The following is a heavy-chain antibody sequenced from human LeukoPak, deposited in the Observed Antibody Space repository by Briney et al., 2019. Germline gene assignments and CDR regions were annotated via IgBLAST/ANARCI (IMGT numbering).Heavy chain of an antibody. V-gene: IGHV4-34*01. D-gene: IGHD4-17*01. CDR1: GGSFSGYY. CDR3: ARESYGDYWFDP. Sequence: PSETLSLTCAVYGGSFSGYYWSWIRQPPGKGLEWIGEINHSGSTNYNPSLKSRVTISVDTSKNQFSLKLSSVTAADTAVYYCARESYGDYWFDPWGQGTLVTVSS. CDR2: INHSGST. J-gene: IGHJ5*02.